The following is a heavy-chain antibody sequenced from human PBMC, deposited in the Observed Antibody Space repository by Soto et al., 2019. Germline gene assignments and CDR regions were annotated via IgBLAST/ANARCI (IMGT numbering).Heavy chain of an antibody. CDR1: GFTFSSYA. J-gene: IGHJ4*02. D-gene: IGHD2-2*01. V-gene: IGHV3-23*01. Sequence: EVQLLESGGGLVQPGGSLRLSCAASGFTFSSYAMSWVRQAPGKGLEWVSAISGSGGSTYYADSVKGRFTISRDNSKNTLYLQMISLRAEDTAVYYCAPPPGGYCSSTSCYDVDYWGQGTLVTVSS. CDR3: APPPGGYCSSTSCYDVDY. CDR2: ISGSGGST.